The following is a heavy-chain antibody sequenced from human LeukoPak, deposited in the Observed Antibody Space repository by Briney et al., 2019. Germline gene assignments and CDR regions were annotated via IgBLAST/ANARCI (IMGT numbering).Heavy chain of an antibody. CDR2: IYYSGST. D-gene: IGHD5-24*01. Sequence: PSETLSLTCTVSGVSISYYYWSWIRQPPGKGLEWIGYIYYSGSTNFNPSLKSRVTISLDKSKNQFSLNLTSVTTADTAVYYCARGRDGYNLPSFDYWGQGTLVTVSS. J-gene: IGHJ4*02. CDR1: GVSISYYY. V-gene: IGHV4-59*01. CDR3: ARGRDGYNLPSFDY.